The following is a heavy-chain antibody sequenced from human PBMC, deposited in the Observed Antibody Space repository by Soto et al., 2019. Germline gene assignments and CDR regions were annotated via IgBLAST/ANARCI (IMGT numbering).Heavy chain of an antibody. D-gene: IGHD2-21*02. J-gene: IGHJ4*02. CDR2: LSSSRSYI. Sequence: LSLCCAASGLTFGSYSMNWVRQAPGKGLEWVSSLSSSRSYIYSADSVKGRFTISRDNAKNSLYLQMNSLRAEDTAVYYCARFYCGGNCYSGTGLWGPGRLVTVSS. CDR3: ARFYCGGNCYSGTGL. V-gene: IGHV3-21*01. CDR1: GLTFGSYS.